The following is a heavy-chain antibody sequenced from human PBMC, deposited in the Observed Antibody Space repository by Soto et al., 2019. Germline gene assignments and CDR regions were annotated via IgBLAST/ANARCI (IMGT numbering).Heavy chain of an antibody. J-gene: IGHJ4*02. CDR2: ISGSGGST. Sequence: GGSLRLSCAASGFTFSSYAMSWVRQAPGKGLEWVSAISGSGGSTYYADSVKGRFTISRDNSKNTLYLQMNSLRAEDTAVYYCAKDNELLWFGAQAYFDYWGQGTLVTVSS. CDR1: GFTFSSYA. CDR3: AKDNELLWFGAQAYFDY. D-gene: IGHD3-10*01. V-gene: IGHV3-23*01.